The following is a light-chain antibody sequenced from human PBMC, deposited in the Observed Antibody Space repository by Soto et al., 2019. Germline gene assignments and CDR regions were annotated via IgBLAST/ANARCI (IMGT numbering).Light chain of an antibody. CDR2: AAS. J-gene: IGKJ4*01. CDR3: QQLRMYPST. CDR1: QGIRDN. Sequence: AIQMTQSPSSLSASVGDRVTITCRASQGIRDNLGWYQHKPGKAPQLLIYAASTLQSGVPPRFSGSGSGTDFALTITSLQAEDFATYYCQQLRMYPSTFGGGTKVDIK. V-gene: IGKV1-6*01.